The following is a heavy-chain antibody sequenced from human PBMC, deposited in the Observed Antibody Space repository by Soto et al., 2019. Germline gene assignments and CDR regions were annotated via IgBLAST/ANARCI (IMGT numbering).Heavy chain of an antibody. J-gene: IGHJ4*02. CDR2: INTGNGNT. CDR1: EYTFNKYA. Sequence: ASVKVSCKASEYTFNKYAIHWVRQAPGQRLEWMGWINTGNGNTEYSQRFQGRVTITRDTSATTAHMELSSLTSEDTAVYYCAVNPAYPYWGQGTPVTVSS. CDR3: AVNPAYPY. V-gene: IGHV1-3*04. D-gene: IGHD3-16*01.